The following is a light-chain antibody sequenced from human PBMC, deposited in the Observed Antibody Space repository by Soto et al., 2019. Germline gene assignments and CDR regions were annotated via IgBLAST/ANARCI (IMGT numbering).Light chain of an antibody. CDR1: SSDVGGHNY. J-gene: IGLJ1*01. Sequence: QSALTQPASVSGSPGQSITISCTGTSSDVGGHNYVSWYQQHPGKAPKLMICEVSNRPSGVSNRFSGSKSGNTASLTISGLQAEDEADYYCTSYTSTDTLLYVFGTGTKLTVL. CDR3: TSYTSTDTLLYV. V-gene: IGLV2-14*01. CDR2: EVS.